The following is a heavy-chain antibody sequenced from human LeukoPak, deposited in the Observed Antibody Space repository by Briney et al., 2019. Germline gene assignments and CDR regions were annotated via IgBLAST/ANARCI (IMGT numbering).Heavy chain of an antibody. J-gene: IGHJ6*02. CDR2: ISSTSSYI. CDR3: ARDPGYFYDSSGYLYGMDV. Sequence: GGSLRLSCAASGFTFSSNSMNWVRQAPGKGLEWVSSISSTSSYIYYADSVKGRFTVSRDNAKNSLFLQMNSLRAEDTAVYYCARDPGYFYDSSGYLYGMDVWGQGTTVTVSS. D-gene: IGHD3-22*01. V-gene: IGHV3-21*01. CDR1: GFTFSSNS.